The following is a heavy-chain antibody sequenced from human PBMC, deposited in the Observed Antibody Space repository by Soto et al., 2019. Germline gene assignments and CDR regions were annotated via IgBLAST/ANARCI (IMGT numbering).Heavy chain of an antibody. CDR2: IWYDGSNK. V-gene: IGHV3-33*01. J-gene: IGHJ4*02. Sequence: LRLSCAASGFTFSSYGMHWVRQAPGKGLEWVAVIWYDGSNKYYADSVKGRFTISRDNSKNTLYLQMNSLRAEDTAVYYCARVPYCSSTSCYWWYFDYWGQGTLVTVSS. CDR1: GFTFSSYG. CDR3: ARVPYCSSTSCYWWYFDY. D-gene: IGHD2-2*01.